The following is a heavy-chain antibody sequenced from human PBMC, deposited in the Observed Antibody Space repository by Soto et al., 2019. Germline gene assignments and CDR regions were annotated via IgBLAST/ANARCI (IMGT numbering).Heavy chain of an antibody. J-gene: IGHJ3*02. CDR3: AKEGNWDI. Sequence: EVQLLESGGDLVQPGGSPRLSCAASGFTLSNYAMNWVRQAPGEGLEWVSGISGSGTGTHYADSVKGRFTISRDNSKNTLNLQMNSLRAEDTAVYYCAKEGNWDIWGPGTMVTVSS. CDR2: ISGSGTGT. V-gene: IGHV3-23*01. CDR1: GFTLSNYA. D-gene: IGHD3-10*01.